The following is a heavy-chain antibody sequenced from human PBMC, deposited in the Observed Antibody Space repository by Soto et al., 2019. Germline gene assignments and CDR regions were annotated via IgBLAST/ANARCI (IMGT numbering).Heavy chain of an antibody. D-gene: IGHD4-17*01. CDR3: ARLSSVTTLT. J-gene: IGHJ5*02. CDR1: GGSISSSLNY. Sequence: QLQLQESGPGLVKPSETLSLTCTVSGGSISSSLNYWAWIRQPPGKGLERIGSMYYSGSTFYTPTLKRRVTISGDTSKNQFSLKLTSVTAADTAVYFCARLSSVTTLTWGQGTLVTVSS. CDR2: MYYSGST. V-gene: IGHV4-39*01.